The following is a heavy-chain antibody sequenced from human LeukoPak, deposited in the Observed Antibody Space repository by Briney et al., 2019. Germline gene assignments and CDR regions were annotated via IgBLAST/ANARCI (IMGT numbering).Heavy chain of an antibody. V-gene: IGHV4-59*08. Sequence: SETLSLTCTVSGGSISSYYWSWIRQPPGKGLEWIGYIYYSGSTNYNPSLKSRVTISVDTSKNQFSLKLSSVTAADTAVYYCARLSSGWYVDHWGQGTLVTVSS. D-gene: IGHD6-19*01. J-gene: IGHJ4*02. CDR2: IYYSGST. CDR3: ARLSSGWYVDH. CDR1: GGSISSYY.